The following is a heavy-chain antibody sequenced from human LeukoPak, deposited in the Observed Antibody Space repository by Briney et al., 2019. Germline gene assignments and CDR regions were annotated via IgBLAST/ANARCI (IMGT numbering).Heavy chain of an antibody. CDR1: GFTVSTNY. Sequence: GGSLRLSCAASGFTVSTNYTSWVRQAPGKGLEWVSVIYSGGNTYYADSVKGRFTISRDNSKNTLYLQMNSLRAEDTAVYYCARDQDSGSFIFDYWGQGTLVTVSS. J-gene: IGHJ4*02. D-gene: IGHD1-26*01. CDR3: ARDQDSGSFIFDY. V-gene: IGHV3-53*01. CDR2: IYSGGNT.